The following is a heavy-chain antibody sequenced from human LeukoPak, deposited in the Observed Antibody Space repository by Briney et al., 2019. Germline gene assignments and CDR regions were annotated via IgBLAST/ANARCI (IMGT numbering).Heavy chain of an antibody. CDR2: INPNSGGT. V-gene: IGHV1-2*04. CDR3: ARADTAMVPFDY. D-gene: IGHD5-18*01. Sequence: ASVKVSCKASGYTFTGYYMYWVRQAPGQGLEWMGWINPNSGGTNYAQKFQGWVTMTRDTSISTAYMELSRLRSDDTAVYYCARADTAMVPFDYWGQGTLVTVSS. CDR1: GYTFTGYY. J-gene: IGHJ4*02.